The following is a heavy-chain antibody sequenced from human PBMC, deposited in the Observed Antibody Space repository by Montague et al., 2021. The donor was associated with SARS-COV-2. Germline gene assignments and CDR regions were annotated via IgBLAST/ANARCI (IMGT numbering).Heavy chain of an antibody. J-gene: IGHJ2*01. CDR1: GGSISSYY. D-gene: IGHD3-10*01. CDR3: ARASITMVRGVTRWYSDL. CDR2: IYYSGST. V-gene: IGHV4-59*13. Sequence: SETLSLTCTASGGSISSYYWSWIRQPPGKGLEWIGYIYYSGSTNYNPSLKSRVTISVDTSKNQFSLKLSSVTAADTAVYYCARASITMVRGVTRWYSDLWGRGTLVTVSS.